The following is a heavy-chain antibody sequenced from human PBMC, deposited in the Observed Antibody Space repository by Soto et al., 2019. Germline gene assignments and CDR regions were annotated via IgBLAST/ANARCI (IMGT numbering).Heavy chain of an antibody. CDR3: ARAGGLGAVAADY. CDR2: IYHRGST. CDR1: GGSISSGGYS. V-gene: IGHV4-30-2*01. D-gene: IGHD6-19*01. J-gene: IGHJ4*02. Sequence: QLQLQESGSGLVKPSQTLSLTCAVSGGSISSGGYSWSWIRQPPGKGLEWIGYIYHRGSTYYNPSLKSRVTISVARSKTQFSLKLSSVTAADTAVYYCARAGGLGAVAADYWGQGTLVTVSS.